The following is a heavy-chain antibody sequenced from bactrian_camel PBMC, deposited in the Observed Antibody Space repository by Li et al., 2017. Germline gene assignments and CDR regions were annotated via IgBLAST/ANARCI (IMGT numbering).Heavy chain of an antibody. D-gene: IGHD1*01. CDR2: LFTGGGNT. CDR3: AADLGDQLSGCSGNWCYICPADESFND. Sequence: DVQLVESGGGSVQAGGSLRLSCAVSGYTYSNNSMGWVRQAPGKEREGVAALFTGGGNTYYADSVKGRFTISQDDAKNVLYLDMNSLKPDDTAMYYCAADLGDQLSGCSGNWCYICPADESFNDWGHGTQVTVSP. CDR1: GYTYSNNS. J-gene: IGHJ4*01. V-gene: IGHV3S31*01.